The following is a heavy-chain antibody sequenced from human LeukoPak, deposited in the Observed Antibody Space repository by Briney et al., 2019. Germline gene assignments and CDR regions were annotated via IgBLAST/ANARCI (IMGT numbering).Heavy chain of an antibody. V-gene: IGHV3-7*01. Sequence: PGGSLRLSCATSGFTFSSNWMSWVRHVPGRGLDWVANIKPDGSAQYYAASVKGRFTVSRDNAKNSLYLQMNSLRVEDTAVYYCSGSNNKNWQKRGPGNLGPVSA. CDR3: SGSNNKNWQK. CDR2: IKPDGSAQ. J-gene: IGHJ4*03. CDR1: GFTFSSNW. D-gene: IGHD1-1*01.